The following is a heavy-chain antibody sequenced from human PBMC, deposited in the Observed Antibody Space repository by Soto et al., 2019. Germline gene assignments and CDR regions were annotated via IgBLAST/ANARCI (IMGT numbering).Heavy chain of an antibody. D-gene: IGHD3-3*01. CDR2: IIPIFGTA. CDR3: ARERRITIFGVVANWFDP. J-gene: IGHJ5*02. V-gene: IGHV1-69*13. Sequence: GASVKVSCKASGGTFSSYAISWVRQAPGQGLEWMGGIIPIFGTANYAQKFQGRVTITADESTSTAYMELSSLRSEDTAVYYCARERRITIFGVVANWFDPWGQGTLVTVSS. CDR1: GGTFSSYA.